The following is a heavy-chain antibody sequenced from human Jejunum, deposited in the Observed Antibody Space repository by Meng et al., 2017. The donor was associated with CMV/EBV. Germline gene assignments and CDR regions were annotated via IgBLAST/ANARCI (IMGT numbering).Heavy chain of an antibody. J-gene: IGHJ4*02. CDR3: AKLGIAAAGTVDY. Sequence: SGFTFSSYAMSSVRQAPGKGLEWVSAISGSGGSTYYADSVKGRFTISRDNSKNTLYLQMNSLRAEDTAVYYCAKLGIAAAGTVDYWGQGTLVTVSS. CDR2: ISGSGGST. D-gene: IGHD6-13*01. V-gene: IGHV3-23*01. CDR1: GFTFSSYA.